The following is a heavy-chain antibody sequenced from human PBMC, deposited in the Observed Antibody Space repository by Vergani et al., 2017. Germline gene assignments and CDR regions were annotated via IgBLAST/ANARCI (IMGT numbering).Heavy chain of an antibody. J-gene: IGHJ3*02. Sequence: QVQLVESGGGVVQPGRSLRLSCAASGFTFSIYGMHWVRQAPGKGLEWVAVIWYDGSNKYYADSVKGRFTISRDNSKNTLYLQMNSLRAEDTAVYYCARGNPYAFDIWGQGTMVTVSS. V-gene: IGHV3-33*01. CDR1: GFTFSIYG. CDR2: IWYDGSNK. CDR3: ARGNPYAFDI.